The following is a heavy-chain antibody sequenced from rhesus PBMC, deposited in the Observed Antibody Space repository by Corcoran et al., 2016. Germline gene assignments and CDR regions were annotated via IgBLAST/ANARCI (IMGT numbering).Heavy chain of an antibody. CDR2: IGSDGSST. J-gene: IGHJ4*01. V-gene: IGHV3-119*01. CDR3: AKAIAANIFDY. CDR1: GFTFSSYW. Sequence: EVQLVESGGGLVQPGGSLRLSCAAAGFTFSSYWMYWVRQAPGKGLEWVSRIGSDGSSTSYADSVKGRFTISRENAKNSLYLQMNSLRAEDTAVYYCAKAIAANIFDYWGQGVLVTVSS. D-gene: IGHD6-13*01.